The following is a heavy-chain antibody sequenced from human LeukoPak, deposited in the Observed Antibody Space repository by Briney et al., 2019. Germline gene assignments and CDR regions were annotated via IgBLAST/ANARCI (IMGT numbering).Heavy chain of an antibody. J-gene: IGHJ5*02. CDR2: IKQDGSEK. CDR3: ARVPARYCSSTSCSFDH. V-gene: IGHV3-7*01. CDR1: GFTFSDHW. D-gene: IGHD2-2*01. Sequence: GGSLRLSCAASGFTFSDHWMSWVRQVPGKGLEWVANIKQDGSEKYYVDSVKGRFTISRDNAKNSLYLQMNSLRAEDTAVYYCARVPARYCSSTSCSFDHWGQGTLVTVSS.